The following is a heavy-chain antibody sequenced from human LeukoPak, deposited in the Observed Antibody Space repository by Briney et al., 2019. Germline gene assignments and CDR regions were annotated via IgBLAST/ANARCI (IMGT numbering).Heavy chain of an antibody. Sequence: GGSLRLSCAASGFTFSSYGMHWVRQAPGKGLEWVAVIWYDGSNKYYADSVKGRFTISRDNSKNTLYLQMSSLRAEDTAVYYCARAYIVYAFDIWGQGTMVTVSS. CDR1: GFTFSSYG. D-gene: IGHD2/OR15-2a*01. V-gene: IGHV3-33*01. CDR2: IWYDGSNK. J-gene: IGHJ3*02. CDR3: ARAYIVYAFDI.